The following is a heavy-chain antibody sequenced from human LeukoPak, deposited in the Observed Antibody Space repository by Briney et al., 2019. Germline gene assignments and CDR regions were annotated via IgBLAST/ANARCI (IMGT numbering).Heavy chain of an antibody. Sequence: GGSLRLSCAASGFTFSSYGMHWVRQAPGKGLEWVAVISYDGSNKYYADSVKGRFTISRDNSKNTLYLQMDSLRAEDTAVYYCAKAGGLWFGELSGGVYFDYWGQGTLVTVSS. CDR1: GFTFSSYG. CDR3: AKAGGLWFGELSGGVYFDY. J-gene: IGHJ4*02. V-gene: IGHV3-30*18. CDR2: ISYDGSNK. D-gene: IGHD3-10*01.